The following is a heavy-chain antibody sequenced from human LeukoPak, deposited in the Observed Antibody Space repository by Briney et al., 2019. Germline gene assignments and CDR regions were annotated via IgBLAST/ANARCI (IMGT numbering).Heavy chain of an antibody. D-gene: IGHD3-10*01. Sequence: PGGSLRLSCAASGFTFGTNWMHWVRQAPGKGLVWVSRINSDGSGTIYADSVKGRFTISRDNAKNTLYLQMNSLRAEDTAVYYCAVPRIGNYYGMDVWGQGTTVTVSS. J-gene: IGHJ6*02. CDR2: INSDGSGT. CDR1: GFTFGTNW. CDR3: AVPRIGNYYGMDV. V-gene: IGHV3-74*01.